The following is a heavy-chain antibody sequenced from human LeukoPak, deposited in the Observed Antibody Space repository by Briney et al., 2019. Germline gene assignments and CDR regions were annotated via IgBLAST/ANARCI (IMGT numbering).Heavy chain of an antibody. D-gene: IGHD2-8*01. J-gene: IGHJ6*03. CDR3: ANGNRCTSPNCLGYYYFYMDV. CDR2: FSGSGGTT. V-gene: IGHV3-23*01. CDR1: GFTFSSYA. Sequence: PGGSLRLSCAASGFTFSSYAMNWVRQAPGRGLEWVSGFSGSGGTTYYADSVKGRFTISRDNSKKKLYLQMNSLRAEDTAVYYCANGNRCTSPNCLGYYYFYMDVWGKGTTVTVSS.